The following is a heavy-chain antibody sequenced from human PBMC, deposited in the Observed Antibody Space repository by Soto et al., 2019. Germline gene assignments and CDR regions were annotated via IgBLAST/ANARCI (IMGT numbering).Heavy chain of an antibody. J-gene: IGHJ5*01. D-gene: IGHD1-1*01. Sequence: ASVKVSWKACGYRFSDNHIHWVRRAPGQGLEWMGWLNPYSGATTYAPKYQGRITLTRDTSLSTSYMELNGLNSDDTAVYFCARARRGTVSLLAAWVQGTLVTVSS. V-gene: IGHV1-2*02. CDR1: GYRFSDNH. CDR2: LNPYSGAT. CDR3: ARARRGTVSLLAA.